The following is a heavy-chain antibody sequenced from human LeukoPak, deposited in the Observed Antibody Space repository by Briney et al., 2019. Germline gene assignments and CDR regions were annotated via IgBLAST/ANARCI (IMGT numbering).Heavy chain of an antibody. CDR2: INPSGGST. CDR3: ARAVVEGDILTGYLDAFDI. D-gene: IGHD3-9*01. Sequence: ASVKVSCKASGYTFTSYYMHWVRQAPGQGLEWMGIINPSGGSTSYAQKLQGRVTMTRDMSTSTVYMELSSLRSEDTAVYYCARAVVEGDILTGYLDAFDIWGQGTMVTVSS. J-gene: IGHJ3*02. CDR1: GYTFTSYY. V-gene: IGHV1-46*01.